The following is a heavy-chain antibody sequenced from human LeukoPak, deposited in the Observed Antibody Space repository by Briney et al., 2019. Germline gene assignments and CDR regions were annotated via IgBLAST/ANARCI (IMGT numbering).Heavy chain of an antibody. CDR2: ISGSGGST. Sequence: PGGSLRLSCAASGFTFSSYAMSWVRQAPGKGLEWVSAISGSGGSTYYADSVKGRFTISRHNSKNTLYPQMNSLRAEDTAVYYCAKSRARISVAGTVYFQHWGQGTLVAVS. V-gene: IGHV3-23*01. CDR3: AKSRARISVAGTVYFQH. CDR1: GFTFSSYA. J-gene: IGHJ1*01. D-gene: IGHD6-19*01.